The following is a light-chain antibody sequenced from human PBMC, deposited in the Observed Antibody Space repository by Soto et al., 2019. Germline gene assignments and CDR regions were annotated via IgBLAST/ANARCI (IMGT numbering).Light chain of an antibody. J-gene: IGKJ1*01. CDR2: GAS. CDR3: QQYGSSPRT. CDR1: QFLSSY. V-gene: IGKV3-20*01. Sequence: TLSAATLSVSPGGRATLSCRASQFLSSYLAWYQQKPGQAPRLLIYGASSRATGIPDRFSGTGSETDFTLTISRLEPEDFAVYYCQQYGSSPRTFGQGTKVDI.